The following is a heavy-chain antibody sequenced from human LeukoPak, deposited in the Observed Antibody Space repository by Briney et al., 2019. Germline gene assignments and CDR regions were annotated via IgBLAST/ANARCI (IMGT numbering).Heavy chain of an antibody. D-gene: IGHD3-22*01. J-gene: IGHJ4*02. V-gene: IGHV4-39*02. CDR1: GGSISSSSYY. CDR3: AREQSYYYDSIGYYSGDYFDY. CDR2: IYYSGST. Sequence: SETLSLTCTVSGGSISSSSYYWGRIRQPPGKGVERIGSIYYSGSTYYNPSLKSRVTMSVDTSKNKFSLKLSSVTAADTAVYYCAREQSYYYDSIGYYSGDYFDYWGQGTLVTVSS.